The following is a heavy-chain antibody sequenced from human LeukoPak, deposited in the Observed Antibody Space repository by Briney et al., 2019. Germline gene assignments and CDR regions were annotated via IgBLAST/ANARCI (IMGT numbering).Heavy chain of an antibody. V-gene: IGHV3-15*01. J-gene: IGHJ4*02. CDR3: TTDLGTYYHGSQRLIPIDY. D-gene: IGHD3-10*01. Sequence: EGCLRLSCVDSVFTFTNAGMSWVRQAPGKGREWIGRIKSKTDGETTNYAEPVRGRFTISRDDSKSAVYLQMNSLKIEDTAVYYCTTDLGTYYHGSQRLIPIDYWGQGTLVTVSS. CDR2: IKSKTDGETT. CDR1: VFTFTNAG.